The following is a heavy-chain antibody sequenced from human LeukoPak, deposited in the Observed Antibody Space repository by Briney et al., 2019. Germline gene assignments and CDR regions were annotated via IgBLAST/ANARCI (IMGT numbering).Heavy chain of an antibody. J-gene: IGHJ6*03. CDR2: INHSGST. CDR3: ARVNRLYSYYYYMDV. Sequence: PSETLSLTCAVYGGSFSGYYWSWIRQPPGKGLEWIGEINHSGSTNYNPSLKSRVTISVDTSKNQFSLKLSSVTAADTAVYYCARVNRLYSYYYYMDVWGKGTTVTVSS. D-gene: IGHD4-11*01. CDR1: GGSFSGYY. V-gene: IGHV4-34*01.